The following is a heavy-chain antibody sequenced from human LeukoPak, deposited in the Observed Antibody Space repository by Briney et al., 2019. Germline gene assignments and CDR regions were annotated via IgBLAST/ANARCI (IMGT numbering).Heavy chain of an antibody. D-gene: IGHD6-6*01. Sequence: ASVRVSCKASGYTFTSYDINWVRQATGQGLEWMGWMNPNSGNTGYAQKFQGRVTMTRNTSISTAYMELSSLRSEDTAVYYCARGIAARRAFDYWGQGTLVTVSS. CDR2: MNPNSGNT. CDR1: GYTFTSYD. V-gene: IGHV1-8*01. CDR3: ARGIAARRAFDY. J-gene: IGHJ4*02.